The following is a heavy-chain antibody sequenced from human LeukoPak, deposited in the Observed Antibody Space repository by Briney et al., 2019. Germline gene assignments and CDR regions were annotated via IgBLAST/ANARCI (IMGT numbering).Heavy chain of an antibody. D-gene: IGHD3-3*01. Sequence: SETLSLTCTVSGGSITSSSYYWGWIRQPPGKGLEWIGSIYYSGSTHYNPSLKSRVTISVDTSKNQFSLKLSSVTAADTAVYYCARHQYYDFWSGLNWFDPWGQGTLVTVSS. J-gene: IGHJ5*02. CDR2: IYYSGST. CDR1: GGSITSSSYY. CDR3: ARHQYYDFWSGLNWFDP. V-gene: IGHV4-39*01.